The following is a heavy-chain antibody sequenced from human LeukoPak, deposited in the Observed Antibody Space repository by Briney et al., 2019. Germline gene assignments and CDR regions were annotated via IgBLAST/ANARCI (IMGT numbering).Heavy chain of an antibody. D-gene: IGHD3-22*01. CDR3: ARGYDSSGYCRY. V-gene: IGHV4-34*01. J-gene: IGHJ4*02. CDR1: GGSFSGYY. CDR2: INHSGST. Sequence: SETLSLTCAVYGGSFSGYYWSWIRQPPGKGLEWIGEINHSGSTNYNPSLKSRVTISVDTSKNQFSLKLSSVTAADTAVYYCARGYDSSGYCRYWGQGTLVTVSS.